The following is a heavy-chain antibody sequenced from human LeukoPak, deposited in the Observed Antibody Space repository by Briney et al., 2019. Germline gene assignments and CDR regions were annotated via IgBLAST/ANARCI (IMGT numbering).Heavy chain of an antibody. CDR1: GYTFTSYD. V-gene: IGHV1-18*01. J-gene: IGHJ3*02. Sequence: GASVKVSCKASGYTFTSYDINWVRQAPGQGLEWMGWISAYNGNTNYAQKLQGRVTMTTDTSTNTAYMELRSLRSDDTAVYYCVTNCGGDCLLEGDGFDIWGQGTMVTVSS. CDR2: ISAYNGNT. D-gene: IGHD2-21*02. CDR3: VTNCGGDCLLEGDGFDI.